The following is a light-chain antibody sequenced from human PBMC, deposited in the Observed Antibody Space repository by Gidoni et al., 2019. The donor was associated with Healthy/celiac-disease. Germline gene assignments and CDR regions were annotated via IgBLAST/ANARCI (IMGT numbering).Light chain of an antibody. CDR2: EVS. V-gene: IGLV2-14*01. Sequence: QSALTQPASVSGFPGQSSTISCTGTSSDVGGYNYVSWYQQHPGKAPKLMIYEVSNRPSGVSNRVSCSKSGNTASLTISGLQAEDEADYYCSSYTSSSTPYVFGTGTKVTVL. J-gene: IGLJ1*01. CDR1: SSDVGGYNY. CDR3: SSYTSSSTPYV.